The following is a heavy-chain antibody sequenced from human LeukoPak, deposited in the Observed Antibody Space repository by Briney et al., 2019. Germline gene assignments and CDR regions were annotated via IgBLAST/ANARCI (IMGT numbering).Heavy chain of an antibody. D-gene: IGHD2-21*02. CDR3: ARGMVVTATTKERRYYYYMDV. CDR1: GGSISSGSYY. V-gene: IGHV4-61*02. Sequence: TSETLSLTCTVSGGSISSGSYYWSWIRQPAGKGLEWIGRIYTSGSTNYNPSLKSRVTISVDTSKNQFSLKLSSVTAADTAVYYCARGMVVTATTKERRYYYYMDVWGKGTTVTISS. J-gene: IGHJ6*03. CDR2: IYTSGST.